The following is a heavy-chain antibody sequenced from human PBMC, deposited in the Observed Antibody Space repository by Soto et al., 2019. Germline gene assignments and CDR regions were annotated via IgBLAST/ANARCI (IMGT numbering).Heavy chain of an antibody. Sequence: SETLSLTCTVSGGSISSSSYYWGWIRQPPGKGLEWIGSIYYSGSTYYNPSLKSRVTISVDTSKNQFSLKLSSVTAADTAVYYCARAVNTMVAIDDWGQGTIVTVSS. CDR3: ARAVNTMVAIDD. CDR2: IYYSGST. J-gene: IGHJ4*03. CDR1: GGSISSSSYY. V-gene: IGHV4-39*01. D-gene: IGHD3-10*01.